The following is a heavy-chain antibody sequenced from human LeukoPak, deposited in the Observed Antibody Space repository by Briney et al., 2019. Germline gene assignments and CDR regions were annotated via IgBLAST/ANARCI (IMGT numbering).Heavy chain of an antibody. CDR3: ARDDTGKDDAFDI. J-gene: IGHJ3*02. CDR1: GFTFSSYW. CDR2: IKQDGSEK. V-gene: IGHV3-7*01. Sequence: GGSLRLSCAASGFTFSSYWMSWVRQAPGKGLEWVANIKQDGSEKYYVDSVKGRFTISRDNAKNSLYLQMSSLRAEDTAVYYCARDDTGKDDAFDIWGQGTMVTVSS.